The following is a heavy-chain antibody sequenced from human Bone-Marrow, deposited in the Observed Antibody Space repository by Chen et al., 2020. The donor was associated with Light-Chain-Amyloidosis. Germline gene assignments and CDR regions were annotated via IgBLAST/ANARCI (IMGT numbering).Heavy chain of an antibody. CDR3: ARERYYGSGKGWFDP. Sequence: QVQLQESGPGLVKPSETLSLTCTVSGGSISSYYWSWIRQPPGKGLEWIGYIYYSGSTNYNPSLKSRVTISVDTSKNQFSLKLSSVTAAETAVYYCARERYYGSGKGWFDPWGQGTLVTVSS. J-gene: IGHJ5*02. CDR2: IYYSGST. V-gene: IGHV4-59*01. D-gene: IGHD3-10*01. CDR1: GGSISSYY.